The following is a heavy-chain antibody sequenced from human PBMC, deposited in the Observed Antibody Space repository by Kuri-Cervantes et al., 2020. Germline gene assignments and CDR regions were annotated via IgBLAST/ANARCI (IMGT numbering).Heavy chain of an antibody. CDR2: IRSKAYGGTT. J-gene: IGHJ4*02. Sequence: GESLKISCTASGFTFGDYALSWFRQAPGEGLEWVGFIRSKAYGGTTEYAASVKGRFTISRDESKSIAYLQMNSLKTEDTAVYYCTRGRSDYWGQGTLVTVSS. V-gene: IGHV3-49*03. CDR1: GFTFGDYA. CDR3: TRGRSDY.